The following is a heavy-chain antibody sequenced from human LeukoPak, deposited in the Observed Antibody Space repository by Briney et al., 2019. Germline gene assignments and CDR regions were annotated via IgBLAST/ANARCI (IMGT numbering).Heavy chain of an antibody. D-gene: IGHD1-26*01. Sequence: SETLSLTCAVYGGSFSGYYWSWIRQPPGKGLEWIGEINHSGSTNYNPSLKSRVTISVDTSKNQFYLKLSSVTDADMAVYYCARRPSLARGVGATRAFDIWGQGTMVTVSS. V-gene: IGHV4-34*01. CDR2: INHSGST. J-gene: IGHJ3*02. CDR3: ARRPSLARGVGATRAFDI. CDR1: GGSFSGYY.